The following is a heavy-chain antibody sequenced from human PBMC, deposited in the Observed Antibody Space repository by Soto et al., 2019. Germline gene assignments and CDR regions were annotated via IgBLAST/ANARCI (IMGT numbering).Heavy chain of an antibody. CDR2: IIPIFGTA. CDR3: ARAEPVVTAIPYFDY. D-gene: IGHD2-21*02. Sequence: SVKVSCKASGGTFSSYAISWVRQAPGQGLEWMGGIIPIFGTANYAQKFQGRVTITADESTSTAYMELSSLRSEDTAVYYCARAEPVVTAIPYFDYWGQGTLVTVPS. V-gene: IGHV1-69*13. CDR1: GGTFSSYA. J-gene: IGHJ4*02.